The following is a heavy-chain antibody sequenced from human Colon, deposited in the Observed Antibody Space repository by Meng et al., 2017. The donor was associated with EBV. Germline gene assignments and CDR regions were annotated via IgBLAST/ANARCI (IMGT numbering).Heavy chain of an antibody. J-gene: IGHJ4*02. V-gene: IGHV4-30-4*01. D-gene: IGHD2-21*01. CDR2: IHHSGSA. CDR3: ASFDHIPRRNYFDY. CDR1: GGSMSSGNYY. Sequence: QVQLPESGPGLVEPPQTLPLTCTVSGGSMSSGNYYWSWIRQPPGKGLEWIGYIHHSGSAYYNPSLKSRVSISVDTSKNQFSLNLNSMTAADTAVYYCASFDHIPRRNYFDYWGQGTLVTVSS.